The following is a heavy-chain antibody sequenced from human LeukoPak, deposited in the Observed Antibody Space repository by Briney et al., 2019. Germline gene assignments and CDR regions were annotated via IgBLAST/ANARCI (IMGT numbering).Heavy chain of an antibody. CDR2: IYSGGST. CDR3: ARGAWSGRFDY. D-gene: IGHD3-3*01. Sequence: GGSLRLSCAAPGFTVSSNYMSWVRQAPGKGLEWVSVIYSGGSTYYADSVKGRFTISRHNSKNTLYLQMNSLRAEDTAVYYCARGAWSGRFDYWGQGTLVTVSS. J-gene: IGHJ4*02. V-gene: IGHV3-53*04. CDR1: GFTVSSNY.